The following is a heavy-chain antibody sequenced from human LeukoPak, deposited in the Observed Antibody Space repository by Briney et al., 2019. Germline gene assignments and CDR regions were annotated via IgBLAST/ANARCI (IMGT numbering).Heavy chain of an antibody. CDR1: GFNLNHFE. V-gene: IGHV3-48*03. CDR2: ISSSGSYI. Sequence: PGGTLRLSCVASGFNLNHFEIHWVRQAPGKGLEWVSYISSSGSYIQYAESVKGRFTISRDNAEKSLFLQMNSLRDEDTAVYYCARDPGYSSTGVDAFDIWGRGTMVTVSS. CDR3: ARDPGYSSTGVDAFDI. D-gene: IGHD6-13*01. J-gene: IGHJ3*02.